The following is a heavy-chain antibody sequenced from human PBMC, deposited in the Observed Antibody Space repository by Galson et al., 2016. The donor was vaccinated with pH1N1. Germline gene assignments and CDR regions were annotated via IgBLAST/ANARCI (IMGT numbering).Heavy chain of an antibody. D-gene: IGHD2-15*01. CDR1: GFTFSNHA. CDR2: IWYDGSNQ. CDR3: VRESWRFGGDFDY. Sequence: SLRLSCAASGFTFSNHAMHWVRHVPGKGQDWVALIWYDGSNQYYTDSVKGRSTISRDNSNNTLYLQMKSLRVEDTAVYYCVRESWRFGGDFDYWGQGTLVAVSS. V-gene: IGHV3-33*01. J-gene: IGHJ4*02.